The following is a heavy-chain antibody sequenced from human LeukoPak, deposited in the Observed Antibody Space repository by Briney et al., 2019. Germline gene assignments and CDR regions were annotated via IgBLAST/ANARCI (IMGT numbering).Heavy chain of an antibody. CDR2: IHCSGST. CDR1: GGSISSSSYY. V-gene: IGHV4-61*01. CDR3: ARTTEGYCRGRSCYSYYYYMDV. J-gene: IGHJ6*03. D-gene: IGHD2-15*01. Sequence: SETLSLTCTVSGGSISSSSYYWSWIRQPPGKGLEWIGYIHCSGSTNYNPSLKSRVTISVDTSKNQFSLKLSSVTAADTAVYYCARTTEGYCRGRSCYSYYYYMDVWGKGTTVTVSS.